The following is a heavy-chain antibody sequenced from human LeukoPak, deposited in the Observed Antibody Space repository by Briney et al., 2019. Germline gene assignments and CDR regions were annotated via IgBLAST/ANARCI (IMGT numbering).Heavy chain of an antibody. Sequence: GGSLRLSCAASGFTFDDYGMSWVRQAPGKGLEWVSGIDWNGGSTGYADSVKGRLSISRDNAKNSVYLQMDSLTADDTAVYYCASRRSGWTNDAFDIWGQGTLVAVTS. CDR3: ASRRSGWTNDAFDI. CDR2: IDWNGGST. CDR1: GFTFDDYG. J-gene: IGHJ3*02. V-gene: IGHV3-20*04. D-gene: IGHD6-19*01.